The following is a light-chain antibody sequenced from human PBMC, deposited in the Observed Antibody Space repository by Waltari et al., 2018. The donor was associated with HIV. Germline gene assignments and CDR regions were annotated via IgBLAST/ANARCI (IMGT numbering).Light chain of an antibody. J-gene: IGKJ1*01. V-gene: IGKV1-9*01. CDR2: SAS. CDR3: QQLDSYPRT. Sequence: DIQLTQSPSFLSASVGDRVTITCRANQNIRAYLDWYQQKPGKAPTLLIYSASTVQRGVPSRFSGSGSGAEFTLTISSLQPEDFATYYCQQLDSYPRTFGHGTKVEI. CDR1: QNIRAY.